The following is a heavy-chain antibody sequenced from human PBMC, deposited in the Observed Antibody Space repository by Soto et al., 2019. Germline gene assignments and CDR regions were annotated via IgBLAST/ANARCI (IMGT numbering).Heavy chain of an antibody. Sequence: QLQLQESGPGLVKPWETLSLICTVSGDSISSSNYFWGWIRQPPGKGLEWIGTIFYSGSTYYNPSLKSRVTISVDTSKNQFSLKLTSVTAADTALHYCARRYGWLYFDYWGQGSLVTVSS. CDR3: ARRYGWLYFDY. V-gene: IGHV4-39*01. CDR2: IFYSGST. CDR1: GDSISSSNYF. D-gene: IGHD6-19*01. J-gene: IGHJ4*02.